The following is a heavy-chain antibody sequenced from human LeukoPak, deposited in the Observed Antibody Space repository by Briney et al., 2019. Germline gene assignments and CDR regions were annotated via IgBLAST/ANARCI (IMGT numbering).Heavy chain of an antibody. CDR3: ARDRVGDILTGYLRYYYGMDV. D-gene: IGHD3-9*01. J-gene: IGHJ6*02. V-gene: IGHV4-61*01. CDR2: IYYSGST. CDR1: XGXVSSGSXY. Sequence: XLSLXXXVSXGXVSSGSXYWSWIRQPPGKGLEWIGYIYYSGSTNYNPSLKSRVTISVDTSKNQFSLKLSSVTAADTAVYYCARDRVGDILTGYLRYYYGMDVWGQGTTVTVSS.